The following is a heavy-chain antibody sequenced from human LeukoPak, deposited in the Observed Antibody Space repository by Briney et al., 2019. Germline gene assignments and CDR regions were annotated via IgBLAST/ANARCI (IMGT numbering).Heavy chain of an antibody. CDR2: INPSGGST. V-gene: IGHV1-46*01. Sequence: ASVKVSCKVSGYTLTELSMHWVRQAPGKGLEWMGVINPSGGSTSYAQKFQGRVTMTRDMSTSTVYMELSSLRCEDTAVYYCARAPPDSSGYLVDYWGQGTLVTVSS. CDR3: ARAPPDSSGYLVDY. J-gene: IGHJ4*02. D-gene: IGHD3-22*01. CDR1: GYTLTELS.